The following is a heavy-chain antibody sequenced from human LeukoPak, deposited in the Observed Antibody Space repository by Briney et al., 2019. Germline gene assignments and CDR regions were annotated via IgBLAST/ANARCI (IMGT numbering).Heavy chain of an antibody. CDR2: INHSGST. Sequence: SETPSLTCAVYGGSFSGYYWSWIRQPPGKGLEWIGEINHSGSTNYNPSLKSRVTISVDTSKNQFSLKLSSVTAADTAVYYCARGRGPAASYYYYGMDVWGQGTTVTVSS. D-gene: IGHD2-2*01. CDR1: GGSFSGYY. CDR3: ARGRGPAASYYYYGMDV. V-gene: IGHV4-34*01. J-gene: IGHJ6*02.